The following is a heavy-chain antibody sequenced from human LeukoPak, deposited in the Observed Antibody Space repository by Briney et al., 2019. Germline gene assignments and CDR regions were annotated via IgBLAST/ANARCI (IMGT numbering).Heavy chain of an antibody. Sequence: PGGSLRLSCAASGFTFSDYNMRWTRQAPGKGLEWVSYISSSSSTIYYADSVKGRFTISRDNAKNSLYLQMNSLRAEDTAVYYCARQDPGKDAFDIWGQGTMVTVSS. CDR2: ISSSSSTI. CDR1: GFTFSDYN. J-gene: IGHJ3*02. V-gene: IGHV3-11*04. CDR3: ARQDPGKDAFDI.